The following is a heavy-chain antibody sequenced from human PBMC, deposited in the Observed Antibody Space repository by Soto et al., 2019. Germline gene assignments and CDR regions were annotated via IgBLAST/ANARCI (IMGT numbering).Heavy chain of an antibody. Sequence: ASVKVSCKASGGTFSSYAISWVRQAPGQGLEWMGGIIPIFGTANYAQQFQGRVTITADKSTSTAYMELSSLRSDDTAVYYCAGLPAGIGIFRVDSAADVWGQGTTVTVSS. V-gene: IGHV1-69*06. D-gene: IGHD3-3*01. J-gene: IGHJ6*02. CDR1: GGTFSSYA. CDR2: IIPIFGTA. CDR3: AGLPAGIGIFRVDSAADV.